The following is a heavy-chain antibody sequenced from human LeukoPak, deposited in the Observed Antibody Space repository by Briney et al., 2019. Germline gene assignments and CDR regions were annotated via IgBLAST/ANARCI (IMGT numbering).Heavy chain of an antibody. V-gene: IGHV1-46*01. CDR2: ITPSGGST. Sequence: ASVKVSCKASGYNFTTYYMHWVRQAPGQGLEWMGIITPSGGSTSYAQKFQGRVTMTRDMSTSTVYMELSSLRSEDTAVYYCARGSRPVYNLLTGKRYFDYWGQGTLLTVSS. CDR3: ARGSRPVYNLLTGKRYFDY. D-gene: IGHD3-9*01. J-gene: IGHJ4*02. CDR1: GYNFTTYY.